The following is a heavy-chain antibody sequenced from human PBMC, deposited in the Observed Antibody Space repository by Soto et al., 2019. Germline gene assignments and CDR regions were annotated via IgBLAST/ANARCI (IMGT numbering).Heavy chain of an antibody. Sequence: GGSLRLSCAASGFTFDDYAMHWVRQAPGKGLEWVSGISWNSGSIGYADSVKGRFTISRDNAKNSLYLQMNSLRAEDTALYYCAKDLSYYDSSVGFDYWGRGTLVTVSS. J-gene: IGHJ4*02. CDR2: ISWNSGSI. CDR1: GFTFDDYA. D-gene: IGHD3-22*01. V-gene: IGHV3-9*01. CDR3: AKDLSYYDSSVGFDY.